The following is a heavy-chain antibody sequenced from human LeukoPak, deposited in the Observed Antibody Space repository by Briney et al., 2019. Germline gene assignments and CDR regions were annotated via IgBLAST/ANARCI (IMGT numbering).Heavy chain of an antibody. CDR3: ARHSSSSRGWFDP. Sequence: PSEALSLTCTVSGGSINSYYWSWIRQPPGKGLEWIGYIYYSGSTSYNSSLKSRVTISVDTSKNQFSLKLSSVTAADTAVYYCARHSSSSRGWFDPWGQGTLVTVSS. V-gene: IGHV4-59*08. CDR2: IYYSGST. J-gene: IGHJ5*02. CDR1: GGSINSYY. D-gene: IGHD6-6*01.